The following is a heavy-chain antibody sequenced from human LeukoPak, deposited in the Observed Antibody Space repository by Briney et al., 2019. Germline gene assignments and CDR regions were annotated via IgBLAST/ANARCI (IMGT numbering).Heavy chain of an antibody. CDR3: ARWDAYCADDCQTVLDL. V-gene: IGHV1-2*02. Sequence: GASVKVSCKASGYTFTGYYMHWVRQAPGQGLEWMGWINPNSGGTNYAQKFQGRVTMTRDTSISTAYMELSRLRSDDTAVYYCARWDAYCADDCQTVLDLWGQGTLVTVSS. CDR1: GYTFTGYY. D-gene: IGHD2-21*02. J-gene: IGHJ4*02. CDR2: INPNSGGT.